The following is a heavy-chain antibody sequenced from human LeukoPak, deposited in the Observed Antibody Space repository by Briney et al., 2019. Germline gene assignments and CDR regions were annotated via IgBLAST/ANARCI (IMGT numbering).Heavy chain of an antibody. Sequence: GGSLRLSCAASGFTFSSYSMNWVRQAPGKGLEWVSSISSSSSYIYYADSVKGRFTISRDNAKNSLYLQMNSLRAGDTAVYYCARSSSSWYYFDYWGQGTLVTVSS. J-gene: IGHJ4*02. CDR3: ARSSSSWYYFDY. V-gene: IGHV3-21*01. CDR1: GFTFSSYS. CDR2: ISSSSSYI. D-gene: IGHD6-13*01.